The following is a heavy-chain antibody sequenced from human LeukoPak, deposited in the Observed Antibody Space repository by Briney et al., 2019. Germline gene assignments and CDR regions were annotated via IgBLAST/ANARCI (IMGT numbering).Heavy chain of an antibody. CDR2: ISSGSSYM. J-gene: IGHJ4*02. Sequence: GGSLRLSCAASGFTFSSYSMNWVRQAPGKGLEWVSSISSGSSYMYYADSVKGRFTISRDNAKISLYLQMNSPRAEDTAVYYCARYPELRFSLFQEVDYWGQGTLVTVSS. CDR3: ARYPELRFSLFQEVDY. CDR1: GFTFSSYS. D-gene: IGHD1-7*01. V-gene: IGHV3-21*01.